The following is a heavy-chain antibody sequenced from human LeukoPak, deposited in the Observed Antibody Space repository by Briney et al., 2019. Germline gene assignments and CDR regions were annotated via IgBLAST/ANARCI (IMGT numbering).Heavy chain of an antibody. CDR2: IYYSGST. Sequence: SETLSLTCTVSGGSISSYYWSWIRQPPGKGLEWIGYIYYSGSTKYKPSLKSRVTISVDTSKNQFSLKLSSVTAADTAVYYCARHGYSSGSLAWFDPWGQGTQVTVSS. V-gene: IGHV4-59*01. CDR1: GGSISSYY. J-gene: IGHJ5*02. D-gene: IGHD6-19*01. CDR3: ARHGYSSGSLAWFDP.